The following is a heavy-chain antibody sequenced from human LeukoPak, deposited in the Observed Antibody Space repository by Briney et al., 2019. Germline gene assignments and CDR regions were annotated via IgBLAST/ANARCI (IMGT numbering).Heavy chain of an antibody. CDR1: GYTLTELS. J-gene: IGHJ5*02. CDR2: FDPVDGET. Sequence: ASVKVSCKVSGYTLTELSIHWVRQPPGKGLEWMGGFDPVDGETIYAQKFQARVTMTEDTSTDTAYMELSSLRSEDTALYYCAIEFTSKLDPWGQGTLVTVSS. CDR3: AIEFTSKLDP. D-gene: IGHD3-10*01. V-gene: IGHV1-24*01.